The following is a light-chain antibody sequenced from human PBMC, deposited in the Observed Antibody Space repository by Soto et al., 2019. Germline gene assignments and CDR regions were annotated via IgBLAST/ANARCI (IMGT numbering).Light chain of an antibody. Sequence: DIQMTQSPSSLSASVGDRVTITCRASQGISNYLAWYQQKPGKVPKLLIYAASTLQLGIPSRFSGSGSGTDFTLNISSLQPEDVATYYCQKHNSAPFTFGPGTKVDIK. CDR1: QGISNY. J-gene: IGKJ3*01. CDR2: AAS. CDR3: QKHNSAPFT. V-gene: IGKV1-27*01.